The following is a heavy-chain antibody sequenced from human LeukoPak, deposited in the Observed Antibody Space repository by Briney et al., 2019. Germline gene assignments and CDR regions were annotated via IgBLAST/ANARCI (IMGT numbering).Heavy chain of an antibody. J-gene: IGHJ6*02. CDR3: ARASRWYLIYYYYGMDV. Sequence: ASVTLSCKASGYTFTSYAISWVRQAPGQGLEWMGWISTYNDYTNYAQKPQGRVTMTTDTSTSTAYMELRSLRSDDTAVYYCARASRWYLIYYYYGMDVWGQGTTVTVSS. CDR2: ISTYNDYT. V-gene: IGHV1-18*04. D-gene: IGHD2-15*01. CDR1: GYTFTSYA.